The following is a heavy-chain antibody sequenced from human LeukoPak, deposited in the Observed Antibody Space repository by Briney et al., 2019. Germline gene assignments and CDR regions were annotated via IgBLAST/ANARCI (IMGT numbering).Heavy chain of an antibody. CDR3: ARHSVSSGDAFDI. Sequence: SETLSLTCTVSGGSISSYYWSWIRQPPGKGLEWMGYIYYSGSTNYNPSLKSRVTISVDTSKNQFSLKLSSVTAADTAVYYCARHSVSSGDAFDIWGQGTMVTVSS. D-gene: IGHD6-19*01. CDR2: IYYSGST. J-gene: IGHJ3*02. V-gene: IGHV4-59*08. CDR1: GGSISSYY.